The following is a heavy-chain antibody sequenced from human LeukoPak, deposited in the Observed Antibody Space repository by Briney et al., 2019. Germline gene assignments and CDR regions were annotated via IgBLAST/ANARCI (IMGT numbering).Heavy chain of an antibody. Sequence: ASVKVSCKASGYTLTSYDINWVQQATGQGLEWMGWMNPNSGNTGYAQKFQGRVTMTRNTSISTAYMELSSLRSEDTAVYYCARALQPHYYYYYMDVWGKGTTVTVSS. CDR1: GYTLTSYD. CDR2: MNPNSGNT. CDR3: ARALQPHYYYYYMDV. V-gene: IGHV1-8*01. J-gene: IGHJ6*03. D-gene: IGHD4-11*01.